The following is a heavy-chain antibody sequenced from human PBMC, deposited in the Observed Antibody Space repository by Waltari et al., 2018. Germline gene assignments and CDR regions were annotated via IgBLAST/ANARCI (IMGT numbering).Heavy chain of an antibody. CDR2: IIPIFGTA. J-gene: IGHJ2*01. CDR1: GGTFSSYA. V-gene: IGHV1-69*14. D-gene: IGHD2-21*01. Sequence: QVQRVQSGAEVKKPGSSVKVSCKACGGTFSSYASSWVRQAPGQGLEWMGGIIPIFGTANYAQKFQRMVTITAEKSPSPAYIQLSSLTSQDTAVYSCASYDVARSNLGVVWYFDLWGRGTLVTVSS. CDR3: ASYDVARSNLGVVWYFDL.